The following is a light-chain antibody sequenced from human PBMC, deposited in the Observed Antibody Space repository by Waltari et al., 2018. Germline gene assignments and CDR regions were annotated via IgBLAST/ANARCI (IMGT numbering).Light chain of an antibody. V-gene: IGLV2-14*03. Sequence: SALTQPASVSGPPGQPITISCTGTSSDVDSYNYVSCYKQHPGKAPKLIIYDVTNRPSWVSNRFSGSKSGNTASLTISGLQAEDEADYYCSSYMDTTTLELFGGGTSLTVL. CDR3: SSYMDTTTLEL. CDR2: DVT. J-gene: IGLJ2*01. CDR1: SSDVDSYNY.